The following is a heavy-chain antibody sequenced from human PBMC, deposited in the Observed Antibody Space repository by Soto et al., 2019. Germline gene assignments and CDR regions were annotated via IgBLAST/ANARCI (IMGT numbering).Heavy chain of an antibody. CDR2: INHSGST. D-gene: IGHD3-22*01. V-gene: IGHV4-34*01. Sequence: SETLCLTCAVYGGSFSGYYWSWIRQPPGKGLEWIGEINHSGSTNYNPSLKSRVTISVDTSKNQFSLKLSSVTAGDTAGYYSPRGPRYQNYDSSGYDYPILRVKSGMDFWAQGTSDSVSS. CDR1: GGSFSGYY. CDR3: PRGPRYQNYDSSGYDYPILRVKSGMDF. J-gene: IGHJ6*01.